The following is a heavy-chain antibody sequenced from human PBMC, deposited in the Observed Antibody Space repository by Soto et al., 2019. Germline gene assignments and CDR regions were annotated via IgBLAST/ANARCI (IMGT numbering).Heavy chain of an antibody. CDR3: ARLDHYLDSSALRGLDY. V-gene: IGHV5-51*01. Sequence: PGESLKISCKGSGYSFTSYWIGWVRQMPGKGLEWMGIIYPGDSDTRYSPSFQGQVTISADKSFSTAYLQWSGLEASDTAMYYCARLDHYLDSSALRGLDYWGQGTLVTVSS. D-gene: IGHD3-22*01. CDR1: GYSFTSYW. CDR2: IYPGDSDT. J-gene: IGHJ4*02.